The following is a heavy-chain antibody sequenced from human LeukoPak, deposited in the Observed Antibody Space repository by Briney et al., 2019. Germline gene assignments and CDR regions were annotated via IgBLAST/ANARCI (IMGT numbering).Heavy chain of an antibody. CDR2: FYYSGRT. V-gene: IGHV4-61*03. Sequence: PSQTLSLTCTVSGGSISSGSYYWSWIRQPPGKGLEWIGWFYYSGRTYFNPSLGSRVTISADTSRNHLSLNLRSLTAADTAVYYCARHSSGWHFDSWGQRALVTVSS. CDR1: GGSISSGSYY. CDR3: ARHSSGWHFDS. D-gene: IGHD6-19*01. J-gene: IGHJ4*02.